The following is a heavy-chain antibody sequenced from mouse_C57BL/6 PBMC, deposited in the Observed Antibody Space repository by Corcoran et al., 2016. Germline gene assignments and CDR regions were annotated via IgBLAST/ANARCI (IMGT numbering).Heavy chain of an antibody. CDR2: IYWDDDK. Sequence: QVTLKESGPGILQSSQTLSLTCSFSGFSLSTSGMGVSWIRQPSGKGLEWLAHIYWDDDKRYNPSLKSRLTISKDTSRNQVFLKITSVDTADTATYYCARREWYGNYGEYFDVWGTGTTVTVSS. V-gene: IGHV8-12*01. CDR3: ARREWYGNYGEYFDV. D-gene: IGHD2-10*02. J-gene: IGHJ1*03. CDR1: GFSLSTSGMG.